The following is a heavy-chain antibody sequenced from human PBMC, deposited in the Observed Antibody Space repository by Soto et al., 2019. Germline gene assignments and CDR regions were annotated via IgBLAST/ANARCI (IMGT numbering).Heavy chain of an antibody. J-gene: IGHJ6*02. CDR3: ARRRQDYYYGMDV. V-gene: IGHV4-61*01. CDR2: IYYSGST. CDR1: GGSFSSGSYY. Sequence: PSETLSLTCTVSGGSFSSGSYYWSWIRQPPGKGLEWIGYIYYSGSTNYNPSLKSRVTISVDTSKNQFSLKLSSVTAADTAVYYCARRRQDYYYGMDVWGQGTTVTVSS.